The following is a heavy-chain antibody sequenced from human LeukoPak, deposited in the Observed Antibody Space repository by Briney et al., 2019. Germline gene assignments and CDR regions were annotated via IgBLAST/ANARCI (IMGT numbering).Heavy chain of an antibody. CDR3: AKVISRYCSSTSCYGGVDY. CDR1: GFTFSSYA. V-gene: IGHV3-23*01. CDR2: ISGSGGST. Sequence: AGGSLRLSCAASGFTFSSYAMSWVRQAPGKGLEWVSAISGSGGSTYYADSVKGRFTISRDNSQNTLYLQMNSLRAEDTAVYYCAKVISRYCSSTSCYGGVDYWGQGTLVTVSS. J-gene: IGHJ4*02. D-gene: IGHD2-2*01.